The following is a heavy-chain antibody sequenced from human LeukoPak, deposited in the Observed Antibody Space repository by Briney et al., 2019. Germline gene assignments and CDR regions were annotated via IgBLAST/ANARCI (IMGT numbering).Heavy chain of an antibody. V-gene: IGHV1-69*05. CDR1: GGTFSGYG. D-gene: IGHD3-22*01. J-gene: IGHJ3*01. CDR3: ARDFYYDTSGGGLT. Sequence: SVKVSCKASGGTFSGYGINWVRQAPGQGLEWMGRVVPMSGTANYAQKFQGRVTITTDESTSTAYMELTSLRSEDTAVYYCARDFYYDTSGGGLTWGQGTMVPVSS. CDR2: VVPMSGTA.